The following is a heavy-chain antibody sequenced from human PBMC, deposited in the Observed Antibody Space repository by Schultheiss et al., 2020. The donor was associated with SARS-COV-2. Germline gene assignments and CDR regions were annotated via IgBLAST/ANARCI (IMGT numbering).Heavy chain of an antibody. J-gene: IGHJ4*02. Sequence: SLKISCAASGFTFDDYAMHWVRQAPGKGLEWVSGISWNSGSIGYADSVKGRFTVSRDNAKNSLYLQMNSLRAEDTAVYYCARDRNSGWDYWGQGTLVTVSS. CDR2: ISWNSGSI. CDR3: ARDRNSGWDY. CDR1: GFTFDDYA. V-gene: IGHV3-9*01. D-gene: IGHD6-19*01.